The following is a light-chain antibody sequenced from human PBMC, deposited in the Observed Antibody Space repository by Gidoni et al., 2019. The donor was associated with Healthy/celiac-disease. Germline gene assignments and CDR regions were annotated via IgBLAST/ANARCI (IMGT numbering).Light chain of an antibody. J-gene: IGKJ2*01. Sequence: EIGMTQSPATLSVSPGERATLSGRASQSVSSYLAWYQQKPGQAPRLLIYGASTRATGIPARFSGSGSGTEFTLTISSLQSEDFAVYYCQQYNNWPPYTFGQGTKLEIK. CDR2: GAS. CDR3: QQYNNWPPYT. V-gene: IGKV3-15*01. CDR1: QSVSSY.